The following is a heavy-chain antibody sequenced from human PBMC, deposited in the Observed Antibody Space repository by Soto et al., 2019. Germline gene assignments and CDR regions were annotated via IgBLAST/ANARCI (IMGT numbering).Heavy chain of an antibody. CDR3: VAGQSFFDY. J-gene: IGHJ4*02. Sequence: QVQLVESGGGVVQPGRSLRLSCAASGFSFSSYGMQWVRQAPGKGLEWVAVISYDGSNKYYADSVKDRFTISRDNSKKTPYLQMNSLRADDTAVYYCVAGQSFFDYCGQGTLVTVSS. CDR2: ISYDGSNK. V-gene: IGHV3-30*03. D-gene: IGHD6-19*01. CDR1: GFSFSSYG.